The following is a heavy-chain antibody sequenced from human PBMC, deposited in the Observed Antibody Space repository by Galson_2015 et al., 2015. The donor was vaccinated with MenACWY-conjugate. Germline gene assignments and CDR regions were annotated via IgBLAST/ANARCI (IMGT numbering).Heavy chain of an antibody. CDR1: GYIFTLYY. J-gene: IGHJ3*02. D-gene: IGHD2-15*01. CDR2: ISPSAGIT. V-gene: IGHV1-46*01. Sequence: SVKVSCKASGYIFTLYYIHWVRQAPGQGLEWMGTISPSAGITHYAQKFQGRVSMSRDTSTTTVYMELSSLRSEDTAVYYCAKVMLVGGSDSFDIWGQGTMVTVSS. CDR3: AKVMLVGGSDSFDI.